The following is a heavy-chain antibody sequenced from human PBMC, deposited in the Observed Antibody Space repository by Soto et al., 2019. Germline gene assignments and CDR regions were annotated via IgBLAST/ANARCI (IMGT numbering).Heavy chain of an antibody. Sequence: QVQLVESGGGVVQPGKSLRLSCDVSGFPLTDYGMHWVRQAPGKGLEWVAVIWFDESRKYYADSVKGRFTISRDTSKNTVYLQMNSLRVEDTAVYYCASDRGRSYFDYWGQGTLVTVSS. CDR3: ASDRGRSYFDY. D-gene: IGHD1-26*01. CDR1: GFPLTDYG. V-gene: IGHV3-33*01. J-gene: IGHJ4*02. CDR2: IWFDESRK.